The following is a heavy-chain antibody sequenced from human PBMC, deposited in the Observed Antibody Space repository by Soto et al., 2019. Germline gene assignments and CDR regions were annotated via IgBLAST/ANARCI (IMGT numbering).Heavy chain of an antibody. D-gene: IGHD2-2*01. Sequence: QVQLVQSGAEVKKPGSSVKVSCKASGGTFSSYAISWVRQAPGQGLEWMGGIIPIFGTANYAQKFQGRVTITADKSTSTGYMELSSLRSEDAAVYYCARDHCSSTSCYSNWFDPWGQGTLVTVSS. CDR2: IIPIFGTA. V-gene: IGHV1-69*06. CDR3: ARDHCSSTSCYSNWFDP. J-gene: IGHJ5*02. CDR1: GGTFSSYA.